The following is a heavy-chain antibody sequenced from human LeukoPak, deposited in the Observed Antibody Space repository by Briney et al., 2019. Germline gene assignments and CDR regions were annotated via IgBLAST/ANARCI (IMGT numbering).Heavy chain of an antibody. Sequence: GGSLRLSCAASGFTHSNYAMTWVRQAPGKGLEWVSAITGSGGSTYYADSVKGRFTIGRDDSKSNMFLKMDSLRADDTAVYYCAKDLFSILRGVIIAWSFGYWGQGTLVTVSS. CDR2: ITGSGGST. D-gene: IGHD3-10*01. CDR1: GFTHSNYA. V-gene: IGHV3-23*01. J-gene: IGHJ4*02. CDR3: AKDLFSILRGVIIAWSFGY.